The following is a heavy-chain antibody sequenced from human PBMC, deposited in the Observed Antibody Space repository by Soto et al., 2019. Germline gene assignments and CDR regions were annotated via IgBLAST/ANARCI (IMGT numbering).Heavy chain of an antibody. V-gene: IGHV3-30*18. CDR1: GFTFSSYG. J-gene: IGHJ6*02. CDR2: ISYDGSNK. Sequence: QVQLVESGGGVVQPGRSLRLSCAASGFTFSSYGMHLVRQAPGKGLEWVAVISYDGSNKYYADSVKGRFTISRDNSKNTQYLQMNSPRAEDTAVYYCAKHLLRPGRAYGMDVWGQGTTVTVSS. CDR3: AKHLLRPGRAYGMDV.